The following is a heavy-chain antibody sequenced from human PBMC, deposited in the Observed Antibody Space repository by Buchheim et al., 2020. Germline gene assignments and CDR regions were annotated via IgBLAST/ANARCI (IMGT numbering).Heavy chain of an antibody. D-gene: IGHD5-18*01. CDR3: ARGGYSYGSYYFDY. Sequence: QVQLVQSGAEVKKPGASVKVSCKASGYTFTSYYIHWVRQAPGQGLEWMGIINPSGGSASYAQNFQGRVTITTDTSTSTVYMELSSLRSEATAVYYCARGGYSYGSYYFDYWGQGTL. CDR1: GYTFTSYY. CDR2: INPSGGSA. J-gene: IGHJ4*02. V-gene: IGHV1-46*01.